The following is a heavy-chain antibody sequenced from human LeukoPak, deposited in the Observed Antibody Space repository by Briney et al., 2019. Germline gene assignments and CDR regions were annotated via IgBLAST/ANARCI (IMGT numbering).Heavy chain of an antibody. J-gene: IGHJ4*02. V-gene: IGHV1-8*03. CDR2: MNPNSGNT. D-gene: IGHD5-12*01. CDR1: GYTFTSYD. Sequence: ASVKVSCKASGYTFTSYDVNWVRQATGQGLEWMGWMNPNSGNTSYAQKFQGRVTITRNTSISTAYMELSGLTSEDTAVYYCASYSAYAQWGQGTLVTVSS. CDR3: ASYSAYAQ.